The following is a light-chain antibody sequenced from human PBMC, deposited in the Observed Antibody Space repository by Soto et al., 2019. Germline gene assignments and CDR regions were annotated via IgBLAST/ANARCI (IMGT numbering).Light chain of an antibody. CDR3: SSYTSSNTRVV. J-gene: IGLJ2*01. V-gene: IGLV2-14*01. Sequence: QSALTQPASVSGSPGQSITISCTGSSSDVGGYNYVSWYQQHPGKAPKVMIYDVSNRPSGVSNRFSGSKSGKTASLTISGLQAEDEAEYYCSSYTSSNTRVVFGGGTKVTVL. CDR1: SSDVGGYNY. CDR2: DVS.